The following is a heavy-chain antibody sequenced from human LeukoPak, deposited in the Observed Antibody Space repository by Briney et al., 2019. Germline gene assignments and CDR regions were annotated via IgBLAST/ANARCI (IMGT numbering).Heavy chain of an antibody. CDR1: GFTFSNYA. CDR2: TSATGGST. D-gene: IGHD3-9*01. V-gene: IGHV3-23*01. CDR3: ARGGLDWLLYSQFDY. J-gene: IGHJ4*02. Sequence: GGSLRLSCVASGFTFSNYAMIWVRQAPGKGLEWASATSATGGSTYYADSVKGRFTISRDNSKKTLYLQMNSLTVEDTAVYYCARGGLDWLLYSQFDYWGQGTLVTASS.